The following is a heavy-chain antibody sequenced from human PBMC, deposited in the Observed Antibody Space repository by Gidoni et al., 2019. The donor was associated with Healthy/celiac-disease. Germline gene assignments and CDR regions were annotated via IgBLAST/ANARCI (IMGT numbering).Heavy chain of an antibody. Sequence: QVQLVESGGGVVQPGRSLRLSCAASGFTFSSYGMHWVRQAPGKGLEWVAVIWYDGSNKYYADSVKGRFTISRDNSKNTLYLQMNSLRAEDTAVYYCARDMGDYGEPWGYFDLWGRGTLVTVSS. CDR1: GFTFSSYG. CDR2: IWYDGSNK. J-gene: IGHJ2*01. D-gene: IGHD4-17*01. CDR3: ARDMGDYGEPWGYFDL. V-gene: IGHV3-33*01.